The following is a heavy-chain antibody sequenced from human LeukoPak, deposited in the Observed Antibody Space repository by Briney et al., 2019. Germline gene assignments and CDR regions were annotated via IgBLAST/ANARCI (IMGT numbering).Heavy chain of an antibody. CDR3: AGAVYCGGDCYLAFDY. V-gene: IGHV4-31*03. J-gene: IGHJ4*02. CDR1: GGSISSGGYY. D-gene: IGHD2-21*02. CDR2: IYYSGST. Sequence: PSQTLSLTCTVSGGSISSGGYYWSWLRQHPGKGLEWIGYIYYSGSTYYNPSLKSRVTISVDTSKNQFSLKLSSVTAADTAVYYCAGAVYCGGDCYLAFDYWGQGTLVTVSS.